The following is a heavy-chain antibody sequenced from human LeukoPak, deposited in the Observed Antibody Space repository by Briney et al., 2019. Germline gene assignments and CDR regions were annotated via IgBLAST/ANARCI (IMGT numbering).Heavy chain of an antibody. D-gene: IGHD4-17*01. CDR1: SGSISSYY. Sequence: PSETLSLTCTVSSGSISSYYCSWIRQPPGKGLEWIGYIYYSGSTNYNPSLKSRVTISVDTSKNQFSLKLSSVTAADTAVYYCARWGDYQRQFDYWGQGTLVTVSS. V-gene: IGHV4-59*01. CDR3: ARWGDYQRQFDY. J-gene: IGHJ4*02. CDR2: IYYSGST.